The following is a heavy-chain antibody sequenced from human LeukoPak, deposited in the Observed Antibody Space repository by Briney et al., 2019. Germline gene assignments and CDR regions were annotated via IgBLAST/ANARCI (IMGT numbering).Heavy chain of an antibody. D-gene: IGHD6-13*01. CDR1: GGSISSGGYF. CDR2: IHQSGST. CDR3: ARGIAAAGALFDY. Sequence: SETLSLTCTVSGGSISSGGYFWSWIRQPPGKGLECIASIHQSGSTYCNPSLESRVTISVDTSKNQFSLKLSSVTAADTAVYYCARGIAAAGALFDYWGQGTLVTVSS. J-gene: IGHJ4*02. V-gene: IGHV4-30-2*01.